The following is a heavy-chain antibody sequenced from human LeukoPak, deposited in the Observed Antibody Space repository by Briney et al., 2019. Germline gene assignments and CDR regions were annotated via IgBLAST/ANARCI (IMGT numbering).Heavy chain of an antibody. CDR3: ARMATAFDY. D-gene: IGHD1-1*01. Sequence: GGSLRLSCAASGFTFSNSWMHWVRQVPGKGLVWVSRISNDGSSSIYADSVKGRFTISRDNAKNTLYLQMNSLGAEDTAVYFCARMATAFDYWGQGTLVTVSS. V-gene: IGHV3-74*01. CDR1: GFTFSNSW. J-gene: IGHJ4*02. CDR2: ISNDGSSS.